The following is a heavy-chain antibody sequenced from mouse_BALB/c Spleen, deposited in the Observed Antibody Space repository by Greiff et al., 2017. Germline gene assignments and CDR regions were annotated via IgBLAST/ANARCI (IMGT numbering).Heavy chain of an antibody. CDR2: IYPGSGST. Sequence: LQQPGSELVRPGASVKLSCKASGYTFTSYWMHWVKQRHGQGLEWIGNIYPGSGSTNYNEKFKGKATFTADTSSNTAYMQLSSLTSEDSAVYYCAREDGKNYYFDYWGQGTTLTVSS. D-gene: IGHD2-1*01. CDR1: GYTFTSYW. J-gene: IGHJ2*01. CDR3: AREDGKNYYFDY. V-gene: IGHV1S22*01.